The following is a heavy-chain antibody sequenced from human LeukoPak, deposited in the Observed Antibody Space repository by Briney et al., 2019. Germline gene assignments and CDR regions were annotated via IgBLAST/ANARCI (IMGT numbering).Heavy chain of an antibody. CDR3: ARGGYVGYSYGYGVNYYYYMDV. CDR1: GFSFSSYW. Sequence: PGGSLRLSCAASGFSFSSYWMSWVRQAPGKGLEWVANIKQDGSEKYYVDSVKGRFTISRDNAKNSLYLQMNNLSAEDTAVYYCARGGYVGYSYGYGVNYYYYMDVWGKGTTVTVSS. J-gene: IGHJ6*03. CDR2: IKQDGSEK. V-gene: IGHV3-7*01. D-gene: IGHD5-18*01.